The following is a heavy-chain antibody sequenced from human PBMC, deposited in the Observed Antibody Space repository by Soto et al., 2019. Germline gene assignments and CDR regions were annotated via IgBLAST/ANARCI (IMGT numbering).Heavy chain of an antibody. J-gene: IGHJ3*02. CDR2: IIPILGIA. CDR3: ASNFLGIVVVVAATVPHAFDI. Sequence: SVKVSCKASGGTFSSYTISWVRQAPGQGLEWMGRIIPILGIANYAQKFQGRVTITADKSTSTAYMELSSLRSEDTAVYYCASNFLGIVVVVAATVPHAFDIWGQGTMVTVSS. D-gene: IGHD2-15*01. V-gene: IGHV1-69*02. CDR1: GGTFSSYT.